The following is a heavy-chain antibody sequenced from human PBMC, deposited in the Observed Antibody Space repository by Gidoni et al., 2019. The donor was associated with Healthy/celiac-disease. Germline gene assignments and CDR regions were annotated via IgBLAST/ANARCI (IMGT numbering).Heavy chain of an antibody. CDR3: ARSPYSSGLSFDY. CDR1: GFTFSDYY. D-gene: IGHD6-19*01. Sequence: QVQLMESGGGLVKPGGSLRLSCAASGFTFSDYYMSWIRQAPGKGLEWVSYISSSSSYTNYADSVKGRFTISRDNAKNSLYLQMNSLRAEDTAVYYCARSPYSSGLSFDYWGQGTLVTVSS. V-gene: IGHV3-11*03. CDR2: ISSSSSYT. J-gene: IGHJ4*02.